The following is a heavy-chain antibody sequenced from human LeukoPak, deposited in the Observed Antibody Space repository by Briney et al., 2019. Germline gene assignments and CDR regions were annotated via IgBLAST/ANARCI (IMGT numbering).Heavy chain of an antibody. CDR3: AKDGGLWVSAHWGDS. CDR2: ITTGGPNT. J-gene: IGHJ4*02. D-gene: IGHD7-27*01. Sequence: GGSLRLSCIASGFTFSSFGMHWVRQAPGKGLKWVSTITTGGPNTYYADSVKGRFTVSRDDSKNTLYLQMNSLRAEDTAVYYCAKDGGLWVSAHWGDSWGRGTLVTVSS. V-gene: IGHV3-23*01. CDR1: GFTFSSFG.